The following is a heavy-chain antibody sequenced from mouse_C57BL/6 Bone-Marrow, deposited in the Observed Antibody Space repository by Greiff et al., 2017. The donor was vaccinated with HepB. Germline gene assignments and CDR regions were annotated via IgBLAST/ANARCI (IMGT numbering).Heavy chain of an antibody. CDR2: IHPNSGST. J-gene: IGHJ4*01. CDR1: GYTFTSYW. Sequence: QVQLQQPGAELVQPGASVKLSCKASGYTFTSYWMHWVKQRPGQGLEWIGMIHPNSGSTNYNEKFKSKATLTVDKTSSTAYMQPSSLTAEDSAVCYCARGDYYGSSYYYAMDYWGRGTSVTVSS. D-gene: IGHD1-1*01. V-gene: IGHV1-64*01. CDR3: ARGDYYGSSYYYAMDY.